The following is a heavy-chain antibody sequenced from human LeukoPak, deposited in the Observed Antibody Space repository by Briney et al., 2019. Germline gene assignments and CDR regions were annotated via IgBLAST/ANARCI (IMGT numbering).Heavy chain of an antibody. D-gene: IGHD5-12*01. V-gene: IGHV3-21*01. CDR2: ISSSSSYI. CDR1: GFTFSSYS. Sequence: GGSLRLSCAASGFTFSSYSMNWVRQAPGKGLEGVSSISSSSSYIYYADSVKGRFTISRDNAKNSLYLQMNSLRAEDTAVYYCARGVDIVATIDYWGQGTLVTVSS. J-gene: IGHJ4*02. CDR3: ARGVDIVATIDY.